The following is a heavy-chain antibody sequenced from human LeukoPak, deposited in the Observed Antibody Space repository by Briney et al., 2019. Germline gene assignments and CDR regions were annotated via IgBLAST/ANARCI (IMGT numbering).Heavy chain of an antibody. CDR3: AKEYSSGWSYWYFDL. V-gene: IGHV3-30*18. D-gene: IGHD6-19*01. CDR1: GFDSSDHG. Sequence: GRSLRLSCAASGFDSSDHGMHWVRQAPGKGLEWVAVISRHGSTKIYAASVKGRFTISRDNSKNTMYLQMDSLRPEDTAVYLCAKEYSSGWSYWYFDLWGRGTLVTVSS. J-gene: IGHJ2*01. CDR2: ISRHGSTK.